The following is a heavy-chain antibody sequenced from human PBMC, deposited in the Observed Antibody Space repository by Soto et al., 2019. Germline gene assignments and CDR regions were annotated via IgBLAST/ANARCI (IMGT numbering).Heavy chain of an antibody. Sequence: QVQLQQWGAGLLKPSETLSLTCAVFGGSFSDYYWIWIRQPPGKGLEWIGEINHSGTTNYNPSLMSRVTMSVETPTNHFSLSLSYVTASDSAVYYFSRGRSNALAYTAWYFDLWGRGTLLTVSS. D-gene: IGHD2-8*01. CDR2: INHSGTT. J-gene: IGHJ2*01. CDR3: SRGRSNALAYTAWYFDL. V-gene: IGHV4-34*01. CDR1: GGSFSDYY.